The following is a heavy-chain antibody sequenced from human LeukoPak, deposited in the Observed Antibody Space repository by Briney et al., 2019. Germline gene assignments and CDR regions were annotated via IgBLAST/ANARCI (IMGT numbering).Heavy chain of an antibody. V-gene: IGHV3-7*01. Sequence: GGSLRLSCAASGFTFSSYRMSWVRQAPGKGLEWVANIKQDGSEKYYVDSVKGRFTISKDNAKNSLYLQMNSLRVEDTAVYYCARVVFPSRVSDYWGQGTLVTVSS. CDR1: GFTFSSYR. CDR3: ARVVFPSRVSDY. CDR2: IKQDGSEK. D-gene: IGHD2-21*01. J-gene: IGHJ4*02.